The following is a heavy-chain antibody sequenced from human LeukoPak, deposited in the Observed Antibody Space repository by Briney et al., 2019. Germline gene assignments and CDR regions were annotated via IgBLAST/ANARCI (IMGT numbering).Heavy chain of an antibody. J-gene: IGHJ4*02. V-gene: IGHV3-48*03. CDR2: ISSSGSTI. Sequence: GGSLRLSCAASGFTFSSYEMNWVRQAPGKGLEWVSYISSSGSTIYYADSVKGRFTISRDNAKNSLYLQMNSLRAEDTAVHYCARADGSGRKWGQGTLVTVSS. D-gene: IGHD3-10*01. CDR3: ARADGSGRK. CDR1: GFTFSSYE.